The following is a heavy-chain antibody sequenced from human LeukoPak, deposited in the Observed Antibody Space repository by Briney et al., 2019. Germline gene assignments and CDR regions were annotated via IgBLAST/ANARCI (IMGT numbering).Heavy chain of an antibody. J-gene: IGHJ4*02. CDR2: TSSSGSTI. CDR3: ARADSSVCRG. CDR1: GFTFSSYE. V-gene: IGHV3-48*03. D-gene: IGHD5/OR15-5a*01. Sequence: GGSLTLSCAASGFTFSSYEMNWVGQGQGKGREWGSYTSSSGSTIYYTDSVKGRFTIPTDNAKNSLYLQRNSPRAKDTAVYYCARADSSVCRGWGEGGLVTVS.